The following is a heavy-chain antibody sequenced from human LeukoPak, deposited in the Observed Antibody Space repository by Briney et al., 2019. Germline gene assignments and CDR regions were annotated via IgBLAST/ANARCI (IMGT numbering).Heavy chain of an antibody. CDR2: IIPIFGTA. CDR1: GGTFISYA. V-gene: IGHV1-69*13. J-gene: IGHJ6*02. D-gene: IGHD6-13*01. Sequence: ASVKVSCKASGGTFISYAISWVRQAPGQGLEWMGGIIPIFGTANYAQKFQGRVTITADESTSTAYMELSSLRSEDTAVYYCARDQYSSSWYVKLGHYGMDVWGQGTTVTVSS. CDR3: ARDQYSSSWYVKLGHYGMDV.